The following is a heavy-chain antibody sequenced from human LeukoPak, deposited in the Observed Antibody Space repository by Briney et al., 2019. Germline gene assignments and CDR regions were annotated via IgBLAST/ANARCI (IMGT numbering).Heavy chain of an antibody. CDR3: ARDREQLNSFDY. CDR2: INPNSGDS. CDR1: GYTFIDYY. V-gene: IGHV1-2*06. D-gene: IGHD5-18*01. J-gene: IGHJ4*02. Sequence: GASVKVSCKASGYTFIDYYIHWVRQAPGQGLEWMGRINPNSGDSNYAQNFQGRVTMTRDTSISTAYMELSRLRSDDTAVYYCARDREQLNSFDYWGQGTLVTVSS.